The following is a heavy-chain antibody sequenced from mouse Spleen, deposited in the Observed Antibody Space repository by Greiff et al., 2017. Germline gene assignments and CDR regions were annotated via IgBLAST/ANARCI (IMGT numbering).Heavy chain of an antibody. J-gene: IGHJ3*01. CDR2: INPSTGST. CDR1: GYTFTSYW. V-gene: IGHV1-7*01. D-gene: IGHD2-4*01. CDR3: AIRSTMITSAWFAY. Sequence: QVQLQQSGAELAKPGASVKMSCKASGYTFTSYWMHWVKQRPGQGLEWIGYINPSTGSTEYNQKFKDKATLTADKSSSTAYMQLSSLTSEDSAVYYCAIRSTMITSAWFAYWGQGTLVTVSA.